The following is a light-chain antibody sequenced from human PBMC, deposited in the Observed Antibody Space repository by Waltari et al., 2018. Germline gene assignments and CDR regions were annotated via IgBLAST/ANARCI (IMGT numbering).Light chain of an antibody. Sequence: QAAPIQPPSVSGSPGQSVTISCTGTSSDIGYYNAVSWYQQHPGKAPKLMIYEVSKRPSGVSDRFSGSKSGNTASLTISGLQAEDEADYYCSSYAGSNTWVFGGGTRLTVL. CDR3: SSYAGSNTWV. J-gene: IGLJ2*01. CDR1: SSDIGYYNA. CDR2: EVS. V-gene: IGLV2-11*01.